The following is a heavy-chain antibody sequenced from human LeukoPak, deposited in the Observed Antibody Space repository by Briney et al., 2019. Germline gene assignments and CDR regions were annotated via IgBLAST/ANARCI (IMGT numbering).Heavy chain of an antibody. D-gene: IGHD1-14*01. V-gene: IGHV1-46*01. CDR1: GYTFTSYY. J-gene: IGHJ3*02. Sequence: ASVKVSCKASGYTFTSYYMHWVRQAPGQGLEWMGIINPSGGSTSYAQKFQGRVTMTRDMSTSTVYMELSSLRSEDTAVYYCARSVLGTDAFDIWGQGTMVTVSS. CDR2: INPSGGST. CDR3: ARSVLGTDAFDI.